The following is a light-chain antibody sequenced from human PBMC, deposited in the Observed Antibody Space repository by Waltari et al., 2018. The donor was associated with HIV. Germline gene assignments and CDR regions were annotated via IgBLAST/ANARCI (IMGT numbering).Light chain of an antibody. CDR1: QSILYSSNNKNY. CDR2: WAS. J-gene: IGKJ1*01. Sequence: DIVMTQSPDSLAVSLGERATINCQSSQSILYSSNNKNYLAWYQQKPGQPPKLLIYWASTRDSGVPDRFSGSGSGTDFTLTISSVQAEDVAVYYCQQYYSSPWTFGQGTKVEI. V-gene: IGKV4-1*01. CDR3: QQYYSSPWT.